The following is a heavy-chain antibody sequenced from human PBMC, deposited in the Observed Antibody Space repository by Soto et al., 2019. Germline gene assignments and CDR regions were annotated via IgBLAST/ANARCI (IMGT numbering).Heavy chain of an antibody. CDR3: ARRDVSTTCYWGWFDP. D-gene: IGHD2-2*01. V-gene: IGHV4-39*01. Sequence: SETLSLTCTVSGGSMSSGPSYWGWIRQSPGKGLEWIATVYNSGTAYYNPSLKRRVTVAIDTSSNQFSLRLIFVTAADTGIFFFARRDVSTTCYWGWFDPWGQGAQVTVSS. CDR1: GGSMSSGPSY. CDR2: VYNSGTA. J-gene: IGHJ5*02.